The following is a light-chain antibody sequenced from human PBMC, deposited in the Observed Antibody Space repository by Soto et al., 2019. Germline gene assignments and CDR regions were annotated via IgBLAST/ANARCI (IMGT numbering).Light chain of an antibody. CDR3: MQAIQTPLT. V-gene: IGKV2-28*01. J-gene: IGKJ4*01. CDR1: QSLLHSNGYNY. Sequence: DIVMTQSPLSLPVIPGEPASISCRSSQSLLHSNGYNYLDWYLQKPGQSPQLLIYLGSNRASGVPDRFSGSGSGTGFTLKISRVEAEDVGVYYCMQAIQTPLTFGGGTKVEIK. CDR2: LGS.